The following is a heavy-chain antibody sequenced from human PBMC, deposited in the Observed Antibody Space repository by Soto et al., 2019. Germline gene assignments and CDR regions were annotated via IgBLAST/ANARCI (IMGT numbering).Heavy chain of an antibody. V-gene: IGHV4-61*01. D-gene: IGHD1-26*01. J-gene: IGHJ4*02. CDR2: IYYSGST. Sequence: QVQLQESGPGLVKPSETLSLTCTVSGGSVSSGSYYWSWIRQPPGKGLEWIGYIYYSGSTKYNPSLKSRVTLSVDTSKNQLSLKLSSVTAADTAVYYCARAGLGDGSDYWGQGTLVTVSS. CDR3: ARAGLGDGSDY. CDR1: GGSVSSGSYY.